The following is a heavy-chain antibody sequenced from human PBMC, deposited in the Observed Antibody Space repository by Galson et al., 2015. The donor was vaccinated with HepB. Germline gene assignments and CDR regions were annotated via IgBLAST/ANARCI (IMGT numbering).Heavy chain of an antibody. CDR1: GGSISSGGYY. CDR3: ARDQRGYCSTTSCLYYYGMDV. D-gene: IGHD2-2*01. J-gene: IGHJ6*02. Sequence: TLSLTCTVSGGSISSGGYYWSWTRQPPGKGLEWIGYIYYSGNTFYSPSLKSRVTISVDMSKNQFSLNLSSVTAADTAVYYCARDQRGYCSTTSCLYYYGMDVWGQGTTVTVSS. CDR2: IYYSGNT. V-gene: IGHV4-30-4*08.